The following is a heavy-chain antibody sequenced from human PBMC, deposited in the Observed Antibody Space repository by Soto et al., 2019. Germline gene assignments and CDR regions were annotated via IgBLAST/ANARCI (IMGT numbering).Heavy chain of an antibody. Sequence: EVQLVESGGGLVQPGGSLRLSCATSGFTFTTFWMSWVRQAPGKGPEWVANINQDGSVQYYVDSVTGRFTISRDNAQSSLYLQMNSPRAADTAVYYCVRGHTYGVFWGQGTLVTVSS. CDR1: GFTFTTFW. CDR2: INQDGSVQ. V-gene: IGHV3-7*01. J-gene: IGHJ4*02. CDR3: VRGHTYGVF. D-gene: IGHD3-16*01.